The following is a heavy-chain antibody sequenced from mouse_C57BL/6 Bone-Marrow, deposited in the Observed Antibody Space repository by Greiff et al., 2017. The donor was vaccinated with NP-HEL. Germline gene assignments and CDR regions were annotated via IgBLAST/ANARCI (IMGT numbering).Heavy chain of an antibody. CDR2: IDPENGDT. Sequence: VQLKQSGAELVRPGASVKLSCTASGFNIKDDYMHWVKQRPEQGLEWIGWIDPENGDTEYASQFQGKATITADTSSNTAYLQLSSLTSEDTAVYYCTTDGYDRAYWGQGTLVTVSA. CDR1: GFNIKDDY. D-gene: IGHD2-2*01. J-gene: IGHJ3*01. V-gene: IGHV14-4*01. CDR3: TTDGYDRAY.